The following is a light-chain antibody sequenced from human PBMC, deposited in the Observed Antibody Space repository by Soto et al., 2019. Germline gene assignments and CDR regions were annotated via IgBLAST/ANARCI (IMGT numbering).Light chain of an antibody. CDR1: QSISSW. CDR2: NAS. CDR3: HQYNSYPWT. V-gene: IGKV1-5*03. J-gene: IGKJ1*01. Sequence: DIQMTQSPSTLSASVGDRVTITCRASQSISSWLAWYQQKPGKDPKLLIYNASRLDSGVPSRFSGSGSGTEFTLTISRLEPEDFATYYCHQYNSYPWTFGQGTKVEIK.